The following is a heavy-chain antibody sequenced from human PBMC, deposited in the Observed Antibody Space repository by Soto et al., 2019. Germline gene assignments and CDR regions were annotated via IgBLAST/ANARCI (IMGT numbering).Heavy chain of an antibody. CDR2: ISGSGGST. CDR3: ATDVLLWFGELPQKNYGMDV. Sequence: HPGGSLRLSCAASGFTFSSYAMSWFRQAPGKGLEWVSAISGSGGSTYYADSVKGRFTISRDNSKNTLYLQMNSLRAEDTAVYYCATDVLLWFGELPQKNYGMDVWGQGTTVTVSS. CDR1: GFTFSSYA. J-gene: IGHJ6*02. V-gene: IGHV3-23*01. D-gene: IGHD3-10*01.